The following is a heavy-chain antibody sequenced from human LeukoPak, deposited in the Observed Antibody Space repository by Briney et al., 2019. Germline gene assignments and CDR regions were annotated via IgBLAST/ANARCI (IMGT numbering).Heavy chain of an antibody. V-gene: IGHV3-23*01. Sequence: GGSLRLSCAASGFTFSNYAMSWVRQAPGKGLEWASVISGSGGYTNYADSVKGRFTISRDNSKNTLYLQVNSLRAEDTAVYYCAKAGSANYFDYWGQGTLVTVSS. CDR1: GFTFSNYA. J-gene: IGHJ4*02. CDR3: AKAGSANYFDY. CDR2: ISGSGGYT.